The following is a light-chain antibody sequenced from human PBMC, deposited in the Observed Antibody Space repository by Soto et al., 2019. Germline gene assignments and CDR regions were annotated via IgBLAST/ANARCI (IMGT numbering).Light chain of an antibody. CDR1: SSDVGDNNY. Sequence: QSALTQPAAVSGSPGQSITISCTGTSSDVGDNNYVSWYQQHPGKAPKLIIYDVSNRPSGISNRFSGSKSGNTASLTISGLQAEDEAEYYCSSHTPGSGLYYVFGTGPKVTVL. V-gene: IGLV2-14*01. CDR3: SSHTPGSGLYYV. CDR2: DVS. J-gene: IGLJ1*01.